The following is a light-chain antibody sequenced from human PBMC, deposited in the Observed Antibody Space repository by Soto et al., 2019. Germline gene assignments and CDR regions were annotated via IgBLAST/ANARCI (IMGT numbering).Light chain of an antibody. J-gene: IGKJ1*01. CDR3: HQYGSSLAT. Sequence: EVVLTQSTGTLSLSPGERATLSCRASQSVSSRYLAWYQQKSGQAPRLLIYATSSRATDIPDRFIGYGSGTDFTLTISGLEPEDFAVYYCHQYGSSLATFGQGTKVDIK. CDR2: ATS. V-gene: IGKV3-20*01. CDR1: QSVSSRY.